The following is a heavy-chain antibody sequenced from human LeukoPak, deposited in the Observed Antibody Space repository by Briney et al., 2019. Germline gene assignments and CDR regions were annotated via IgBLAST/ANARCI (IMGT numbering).Heavy chain of an antibody. CDR3: ARGEDWFAP. CDR1: GFTFSDYY. Sequence: PGGSLRLSCAASGFTFSDYYMNWIRQAPGKGQEWVSYISSSGSTKYYADSVKGRFTISRDNAENSLYLQMNSLRAGDTAVYYCARGEDWFAPWGQGTLVTVSS. CDR2: ISSSGSTK. V-gene: IGHV3-11*01. J-gene: IGHJ5*02.